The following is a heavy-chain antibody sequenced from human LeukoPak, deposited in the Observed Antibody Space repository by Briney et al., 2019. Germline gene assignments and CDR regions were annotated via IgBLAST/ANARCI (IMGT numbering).Heavy chain of an antibody. D-gene: IGHD3-22*01. CDR1: IGSISSGGYS. CDR3: ASVYDSSGYYPF. V-gene: IGHV4-30-2*06. CDR2: IYHTGST. J-gene: IGHJ4*02. Sequence: SQTLSLTCAVSIGSISSGGYSWSWIRQSPGKGLEWIGYIYHTGSTSYNPSLKSRVTMSVDRSKNQFSLKLSSVTAADTAVYYCASVYDSSGYYPFWGQGTLVTVSS.